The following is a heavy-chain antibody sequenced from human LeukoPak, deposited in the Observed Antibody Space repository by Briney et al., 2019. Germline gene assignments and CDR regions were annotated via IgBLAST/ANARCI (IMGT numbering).Heavy chain of an antibody. CDR1: VYSISSDYY. CDR3: VRLHGGYEDS. D-gene: IGHD5-12*01. CDR2: IYHSGST. V-gene: IGHV4-38-2*02. Sequence: SETLSLTCTVSVYSISSDYYWGSVRQPPGKGLEWIASIYHSGSTHYSPSLKSRVTISVDTPKNQFSLKLSSVTAADTAVYCCVRLHGGYEDSWGQGTLVTVSS. J-gene: IGHJ4*02.